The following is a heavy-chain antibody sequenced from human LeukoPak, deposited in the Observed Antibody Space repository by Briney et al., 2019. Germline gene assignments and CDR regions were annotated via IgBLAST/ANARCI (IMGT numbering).Heavy chain of an antibody. CDR3: AKDSHCSSTSCYPRGYYYYYGMDV. V-gene: IGHV3-30*02. J-gene: IGHJ6*02. CDR1: GFTFSSYG. D-gene: IGHD2-2*01. Sequence: GGSLRLSCAASGFTFSSYGMHWVRQAPGKGLEWVAVIWYDGSNKYYADSVKGRFTISRDNSKNTLYLQMNSLRAEDTAVYYCAKDSHCSSTSCYPRGYYYYYGMDVWGQGTTVTVSS. CDR2: IWYDGSNK.